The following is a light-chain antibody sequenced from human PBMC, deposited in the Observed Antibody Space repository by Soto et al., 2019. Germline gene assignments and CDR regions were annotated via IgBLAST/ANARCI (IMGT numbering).Light chain of an antibody. Sequence: DIQMTQSPSTLSASVGEIVTITCRARQSIINWLAWYQQKPGKAPKLLIYKASSLESGVPSRFSGSGSGTEVSLTISSLQPDDFATYYCQQYNSYSRTFGQGTKVEIK. CDR2: KAS. CDR3: QQYNSYSRT. CDR1: QSIINW. J-gene: IGKJ1*01. V-gene: IGKV1-5*03.